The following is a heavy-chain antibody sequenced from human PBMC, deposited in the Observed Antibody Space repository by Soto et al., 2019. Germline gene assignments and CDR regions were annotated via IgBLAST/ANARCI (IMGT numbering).Heavy chain of an antibody. CDR3: AREVTGYGDYMDV. CDR1: GFTFSNYW. V-gene: IGHV3-7*01. D-gene: IGHD5-12*01. CDR2: IKQDGSEK. Sequence: EVQLVESGGGLVQPGGSLRLSCSASGFTFSNYWMSWVRQAPGKGLEWVANIKQDGSEKDYVDSVKGRFTISRDNAENSLSLQMNSLRAEDTAVYYCAREVTGYGDYMDVWGKGTTVPVSS. J-gene: IGHJ6*03.